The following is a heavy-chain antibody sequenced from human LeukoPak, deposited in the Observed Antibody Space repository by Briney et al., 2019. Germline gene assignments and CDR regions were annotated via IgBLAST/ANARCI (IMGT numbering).Heavy chain of an antibody. Sequence: SETLSLTCTVSGGSISSYYWSWIRQPPGKGLEWIGYIYYSGSTNYNPSLKSRVTISVDKSKNQFSLKLSSVTAADTAVYYCARGVAVAGTQDLYFDYWGQGTLVTVPS. J-gene: IGHJ4*02. V-gene: IGHV4-59*12. CDR1: GGSISSYY. D-gene: IGHD6-19*01. CDR2: IYYSGST. CDR3: ARGVAVAGTQDLYFDY.